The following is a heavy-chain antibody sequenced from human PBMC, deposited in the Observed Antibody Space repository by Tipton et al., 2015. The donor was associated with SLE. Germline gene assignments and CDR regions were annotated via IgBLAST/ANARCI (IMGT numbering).Heavy chain of an antibody. J-gene: IGHJ6*02. V-gene: IGHV3-53*05. D-gene: IGHD2-21*01. CDR3: ARDRGGAWAYHYGMDV. CDR2: IYSGGST. Sequence: SLRLSCAASGFTVSSNYMSWVRQAPGKGLEWVSVIYSGGSTYYADSVKGRFTISRDNSKNTLYLQMNSLRAEDTAVYYCARDRGGAWAYHYGMDVWGQGTTVTVSS. CDR1: GFTVSSNY.